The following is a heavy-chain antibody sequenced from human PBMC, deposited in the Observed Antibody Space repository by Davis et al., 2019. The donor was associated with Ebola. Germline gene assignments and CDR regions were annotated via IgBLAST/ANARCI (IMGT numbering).Heavy chain of an antibody. D-gene: IGHD3-3*01. CDR1: GYTFTSYY. V-gene: IGHV1-46*01. CDR2: INPSGGST. Sequence: ASVKVSCKASGYTFTSYYMHWVRQAPGQGLEWMGIINPSGGSTSYAQKFQGRVTMTRDTSTSTVYMELSSLRSEDTAVYYCARILTTIFGVVTNYGMDVWGQGTTVTVSS. CDR3: ARILTTIFGVVTNYGMDV. J-gene: IGHJ6*02.